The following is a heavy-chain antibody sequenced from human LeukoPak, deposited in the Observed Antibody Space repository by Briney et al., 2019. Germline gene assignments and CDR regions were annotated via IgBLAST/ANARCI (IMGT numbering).Heavy chain of an antibody. D-gene: IGHD2-2*01. J-gene: IGHJ6*02. CDR1: GFSFSTYS. CDR2: IRPDGSQK. CDR3: ARDFQPRYCSSSSCSPA. Sequence: GGCLRLSCAASGFSFSTYSMYWVRQAPGEGLEWVANIRPDGSQKYYVDSARGRFTISRDNAKSSLYLQMSGLRPEDTATYYCARDFQPRYCSSSSCSPAWGQGTTVTVSS. V-gene: IGHV3-7*03.